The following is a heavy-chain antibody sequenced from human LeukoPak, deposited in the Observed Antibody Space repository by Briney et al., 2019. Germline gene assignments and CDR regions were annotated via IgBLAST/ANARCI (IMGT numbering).Heavy chain of an antibody. J-gene: IGHJ6*02. Sequence: GGSLRLSCRGSGFTFGDYSMTWVRQAPGKGLEWVGFIIGEADGGTTQYAASVKDRFIITRDDSETIAYLQMNSLKTEGTAVYYCGRSAGGYSGVWYLNYYYGMDVWGQGTTVTVSS. CDR1: GFTFGDYS. CDR2: IIGEADGGTT. V-gene: IGHV3-49*04. CDR3: GRSAGGYSGVWYLNYYYGMDV. D-gene: IGHD6-19*01.